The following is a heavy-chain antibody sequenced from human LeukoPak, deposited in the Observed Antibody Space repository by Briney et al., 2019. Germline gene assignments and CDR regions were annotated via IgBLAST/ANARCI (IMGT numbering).Heavy chain of an antibody. V-gene: IGHV4-30-4*08. CDR1: GGSISSGDYY. CDR2: IYYSGST. J-gene: IGHJ6*03. D-gene: IGHD2-2*02. Sequence: PSQTLSLXCTVSGGSISSGDYYWSWIRQPPGKGLEWIGYIYYSGSTYYNPSLKSRVTISVDTSKNQFSLKLSSVTAADTAVYYCARGEVVPAAIGYYYYYMDVWGKGTTVTVSS. CDR3: ARGEVVPAAIGYYYYYMDV.